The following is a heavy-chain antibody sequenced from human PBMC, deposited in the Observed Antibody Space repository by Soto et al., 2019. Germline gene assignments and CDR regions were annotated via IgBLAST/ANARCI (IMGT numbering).Heavy chain of an antibody. V-gene: IGHV4-34*01. CDR3: ARVARRRPNWLDP. CDR1: GGSFSGYY. CDR2: INHSGST. Sequence: QVQLQQWGAGLLKPSETLSLTCAVYGGSFSGYYWSWIRQPPGKGLEWIGEINHSGSTNYNPSLKSRVTISVDTCKSQFSLKLSSVTAADTAVHSCARVARRRPNWLDPWGQGTLVTVSS. J-gene: IGHJ5*02.